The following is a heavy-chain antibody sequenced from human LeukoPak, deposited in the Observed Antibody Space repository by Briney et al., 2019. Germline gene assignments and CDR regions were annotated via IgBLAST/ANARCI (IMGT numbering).Heavy chain of an antibody. CDR1: GGSISSYY. V-gene: IGHV4-59*01. CDR3: ARDNISSWYRVGCNWFDP. CDR2: IYYSGST. Sequence: SETLPLTCTVSGGSISSYYWSWIRQPPGKGLEWIGYIYYSGSTNYNPSLKSRVTISVDTSKNQFSLKLSSVTAADTAVYYCARDNISSWYRVGCNWFDPWGQGTLVTVSS. J-gene: IGHJ5*02. D-gene: IGHD6-13*01.